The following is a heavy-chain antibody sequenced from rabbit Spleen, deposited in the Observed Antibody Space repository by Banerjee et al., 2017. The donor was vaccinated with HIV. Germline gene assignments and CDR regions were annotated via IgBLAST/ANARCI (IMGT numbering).Heavy chain of an antibody. CDR3: ARGSAAMTMVITGFYFNL. Sequence: QSLEESGGDLVKPGASLTLTCKASGLDFSGDSYDSYMCWVRQAPGKGLECIACIYGGSSGSTWYASWAKGRFTISKTSSTTVTLQMTSLTAADTATYFCARGSAAMTMVITGFYFNLWGQGPSSPS. V-gene: IGHV1S40*01. J-gene: IGHJ4*01. CDR1: GLDFSGDSY. CDR2: IYGGSSGST. D-gene: IGHD2-1*01.